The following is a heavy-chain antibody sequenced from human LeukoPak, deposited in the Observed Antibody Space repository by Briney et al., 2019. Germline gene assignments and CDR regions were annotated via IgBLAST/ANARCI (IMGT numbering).Heavy chain of an antibody. CDR2: INPNSGGT. V-gene: IGHV1-2*06. CDR1: GYTFTGYW. D-gene: IGHD1-26*01. CDR3: ARFLSGSHDAFDI. Sequence: ASVKVSCKASGYTFTGYWHWVRQAPGQGLEWMGRINPNSGGTDYAQKVQGRVTMTRDTSISTAYMDLSSLRSDDTAVYYCARFLSGSHDAFDIWGQGTMVTVSS. J-gene: IGHJ3*02.